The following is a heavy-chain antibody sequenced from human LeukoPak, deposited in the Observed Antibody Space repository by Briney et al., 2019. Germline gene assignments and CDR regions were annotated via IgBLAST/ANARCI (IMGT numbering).Heavy chain of an antibody. J-gene: IGHJ4*02. D-gene: IGHD3-10*01. CDR1: GYTFTNYA. CDR3: ASLLGVRGVIRYYFDY. Sequence: ASVKVSCKASGYTFTNYALHWARQAPGQRPEWMGWITAGNGNTKYSQNFQGRVTITGDTSASTAYMELSSLRSEDTAVYYCASLLGVRGVIRYYFDYWGQGTLVTVSS. V-gene: IGHV1-3*01. CDR2: ITAGNGNT.